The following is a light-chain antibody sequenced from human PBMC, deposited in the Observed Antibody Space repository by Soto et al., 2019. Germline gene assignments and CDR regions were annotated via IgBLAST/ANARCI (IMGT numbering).Light chain of an antibody. CDR3: QSYDSSTVV. Sequence: QSVSESPGKTVTISCTRSSGSIASNYVQWYQQRPGSAPTTVIYEDNQRPSGVPDRFSGSIDSSSNSASLTISGLKTEDEADYYCQSYDSSTVVFGGGTQLTVL. CDR1: SGSIASNY. CDR2: EDN. V-gene: IGLV6-57*03. J-gene: IGLJ2*01.